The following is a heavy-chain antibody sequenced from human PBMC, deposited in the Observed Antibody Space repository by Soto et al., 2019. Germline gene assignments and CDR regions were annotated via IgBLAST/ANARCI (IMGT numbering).Heavy chain of an antibody. V-gene: IGHV3-7*01. CDR3: ARDRGWNIVVIPASFDL. Sequence: VQLVESGGGLVQPGGSLRLSCAASGVSFSAFWMSWVRQIPGKGLEWVANINQDGSEKQYVDSVKGRFTISRDNAKNSLFLQMNSLRAEDSAGNYCARDRGWNIVVIPASFDLWGRGALVSVSS. CDR2: INQDGSEK. D-gene: IGHD2-15*01. CDR1: GVSFSAFW. J-gene: IGHJ4*02.